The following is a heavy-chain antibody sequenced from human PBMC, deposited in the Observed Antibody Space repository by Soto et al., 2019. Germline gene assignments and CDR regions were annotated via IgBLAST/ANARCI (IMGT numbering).Heavy chain of an antibody. V-gene: IGHV4-39*01. CDR1: GGSISSSSYY. CDR3: ASGLVNFYDRSPYYFDD. Sequence: PSETLSLTCPVSGGSISSSSYYWGWIRQPPGKGLEWIGSIYYSGSTYYNPSLKSRVTISVDTSKNQFSLKLSSVTAADTAVYYCASGLVNFYDRSPYYFDDWGQGTLVTVSS. J-gene: IGHJ4*02. D-gene: IGHD3-22*01. CDR2: IYYSGST.